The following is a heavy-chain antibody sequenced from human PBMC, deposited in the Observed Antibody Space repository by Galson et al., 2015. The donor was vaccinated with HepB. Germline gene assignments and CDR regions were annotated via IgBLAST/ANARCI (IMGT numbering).Heavy chain of an antibody. J-gene: IGHJ6*02. CDR1: GFTFSSYG. Sequence: SLRLSCAASGFTFSSYGMHWVRQAPGKGLEWVAVISYDGSNKYYADSVKGRFTISRDNSKNTLYLQMNSLRAEDTAVYYCAKRIAAAGYYYYGMDVWGQGTTVTVSS. CDR2: ISYDGSNK. CDR3: AKRIAAAGYYYYGMDV. D-gene: IGHD6-13*01. V-gene: IGHV3-30*18.